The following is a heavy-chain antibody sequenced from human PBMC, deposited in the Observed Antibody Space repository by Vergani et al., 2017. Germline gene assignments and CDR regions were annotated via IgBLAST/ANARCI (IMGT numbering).Heavy chain of an antibody. J-gene: IGHJ2*01. Sequence: EVQLVESGGGFVQPGGSLRLSCAASGFSLSRCWMSCLPQAPEKGLEWVANISPDGSATSYVDSVKGRFTISRDNTKNSLSLQMSGLRVEDTAVYCCVRLPRGPWNFDLWGRGTLITFSS. CDR1: GFSLSRCW. CDR2: ISPDGSAT. V-gene: IGHV3-7*01. CDR3: VRLPRGPWNFDL.